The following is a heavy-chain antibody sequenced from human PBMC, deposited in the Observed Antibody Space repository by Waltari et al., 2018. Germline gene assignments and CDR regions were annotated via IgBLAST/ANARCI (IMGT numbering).Heavy chain of an antibody. CDR1: GMTFTPYS. V-gene: IGHV3-48*04. CDR2: VSCYSGYI. Sequence: EVQLVESGGGLVQPGGSLRLSCAASGMTFTPYSMNWVRQAPGNGLEWNSNVSCYSGYIDYEDSGRGRFTISRDNAQNSMYLQMNNLRADDTAVYYCAGIRRGFWFFDLWGRGTLVTVSS. D-gene: IGHD3-10*01. CDR3: AGIRRGFWFFDL. J-gene: IGHJ2*01.